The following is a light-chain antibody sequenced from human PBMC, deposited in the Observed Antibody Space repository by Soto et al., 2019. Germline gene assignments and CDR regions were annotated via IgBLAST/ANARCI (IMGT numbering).Light chain of an antibody. CDR1: SSNIGSNA. V-gene: IGLV1-44*01. CDR3: AAWGDSRNPWV. CDR2: SDD. J-gene: IGLJ3*02. Sequence: QSVLTQPPSASGTPGQRVTISCSGSSSNIGSNAVSWYQHFPGTAPKVLIYSDDQRPSGVPDRFSGSKSGTSASLAISGLQAEDEADDFCAAWGDSRNPWVFGGGTKVTVL.